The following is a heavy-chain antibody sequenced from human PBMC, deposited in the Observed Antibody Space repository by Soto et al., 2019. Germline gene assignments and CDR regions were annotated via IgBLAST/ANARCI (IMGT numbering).Heavy chain of an antibody. Sequence: EVQLAESGGGLAQPGGSLRLSCAASGFTLSGYAMDWVRQAPGKGLEYVSGISSNGVGTYYANSVQGRFTISRDNSKNTVYLQMGSLRPEDMAVYYCARRARPDVYYMDVRGKGTTVTVSS. CDR2: ISSNGVGT. D-gene: IGHD6-6*01. J-gene: IGHJ6*03. V-gene: IGHV3-64*01. CDR1: GFTLSGYA. CDR3: ARRARPDVYYMDV.